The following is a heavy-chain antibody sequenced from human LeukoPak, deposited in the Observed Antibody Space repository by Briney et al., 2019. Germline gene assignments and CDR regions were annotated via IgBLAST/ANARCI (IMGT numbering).Heavy chain of an antibody. CDR2: INHSGST. J-gene: IGHJ4*02. Sequence: SETLSLTCADYGGSFSGYYWSWIRQPPGKGLEWIGEINHSGSTNYNPSLKSRVTISVDTSKNQFSLRLSSVTAADTAVYYCARGLAAGSSLFFDYWGQGTLVTVSS. CDR3: ARGLAAGSSLFFDY. D-gene: IGHD6-13*01. V-gene: IGHV4-34*01. CDR1: GGSFSGYY.